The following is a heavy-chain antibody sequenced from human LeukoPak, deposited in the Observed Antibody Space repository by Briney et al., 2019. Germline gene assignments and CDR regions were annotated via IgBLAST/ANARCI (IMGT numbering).Heavy chain of an antibody. D-gene: IGHD3-3*01. CDR3: ATDSHIWNTIFGPPAAFDI. Sequence: ASVKVSCKASGYSFTSYGIGWVRQAPGKGLEWMGGFDPEDGETIYAQKFQGRVTMTEDTSTDTAYMELSSLRSEDTAVYYCATDSHIWNTIFGPPAAFDIWGQGTMVTVSS. CDR1: GYSFTSYG. V-gene: IGHV1-24*01. J-gene: IGHJ3*02. CDR2: FDPEDGET.